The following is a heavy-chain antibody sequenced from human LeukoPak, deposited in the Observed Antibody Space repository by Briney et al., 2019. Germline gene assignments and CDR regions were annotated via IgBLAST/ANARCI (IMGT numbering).Heavy chain of an antibody. CDR1: EITLSSYG. V-gene: IGHV3-23*01. CDR2: ISFSAGTT. CDR3: AKISWDSGGDREKF. D-gene: IGHD2-21*02. J-gene: IGHJ4*02. Sequence: GGSLRLSCEASEITLSSYGVSWVRQAPGKGLEWLSAISFSAGTTYYADSVKGRFTISRDNSKNTLYLQLSSQRAEDTAVYYCAKISWDSGGDREKFWGQGTLVTVSS.